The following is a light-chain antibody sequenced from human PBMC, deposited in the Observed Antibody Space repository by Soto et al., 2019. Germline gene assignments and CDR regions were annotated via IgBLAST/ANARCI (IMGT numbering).Light chain of an antibody. Sequence: QSALTQPASVSGSPGQSITISCTGTSSNVGTYNLVSWYQQHPGEAPKLLIYEVSEQPSGVSIRFTASKSGNTASLTISGLQAEDEADYYCCSYADVSSYVFGTGTKLTVL. V-gene: IGLV2-23*02. CDR3: CSYADVSSYV. J-gene: IGLJ1*01. CDR1: SSNVGTYNL. CDR2: EVS.